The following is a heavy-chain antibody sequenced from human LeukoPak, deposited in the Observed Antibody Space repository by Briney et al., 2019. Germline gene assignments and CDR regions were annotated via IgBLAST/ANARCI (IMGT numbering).Heavy chain of an antibody. Sequence: GGSLRLSCAASGFTFDDYGMSWVRQAPGKGLEWVSGINWNGGSTGYADSVKGRFTISRDNAKNSLYLQMNSLRAEDTALYYCARSARAFGVVIIYYYMDVWGKVTTVTVSS. CDR1: GFTFDDYG. CDR2: INWNGGST. V-gene: IGHV3-20*04. CDR3: ARSARAFGVVIIYYYMDV. J-gene: IGHJ6*03. D-gene: IGHD3-3*01.